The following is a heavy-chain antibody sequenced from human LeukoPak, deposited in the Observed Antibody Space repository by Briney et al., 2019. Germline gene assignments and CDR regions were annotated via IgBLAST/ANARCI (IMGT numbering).Heavy chain of an antibody. CDR1: GGSFSGYY. J-gene: IGHJ4*02. CDR2: IYYSGST. V-gene: IGHV4-59*12. CDR3: ARKSVVTAGRKPYDF. Sequence: PSETLSLTCAVYGGSFSGYYWSWIRQPPGKGLEWIGYIYYSGSTNSNASLKSRVTLSVDMSKNQFSLRLSSVTAADTAVYYCARKSVVTAGRKPYDFWDQGTLVTVSP. D-gene: IGHD2-2*01.